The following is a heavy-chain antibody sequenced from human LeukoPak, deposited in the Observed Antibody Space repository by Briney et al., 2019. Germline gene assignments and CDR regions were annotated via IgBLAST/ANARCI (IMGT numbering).Heavy chain of an antibody. V-gene: IGHV4-61*02. J-gene: IGHJ5*02. Sequence: SQTLSLTCTVSGGSISSGSYYWSWIRQPAGKGLEWIGRIYTSGSTNYNPSLKSRVTISVDTSKNQFSLKLSSVTAADTAVYYCARDGLDSSSPWFDPWGQGTLVTVSS. D-gene: IGHD6-6*01. CDR1: GGSISSGSYY. CDR3: ARDGLDSSSPWFDP. CDR2: IYTSGST.